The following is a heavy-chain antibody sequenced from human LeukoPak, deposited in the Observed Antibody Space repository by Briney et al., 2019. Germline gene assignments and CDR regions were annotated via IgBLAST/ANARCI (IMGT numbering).Heavy chain of an antibody. Sequence: PSETLSLTCTVSGGSISGSSYYWGWIRQPPGKGLEWIGSIYYSGSTYYNPSLKSRVTISVDTSKNQFSLKLSSMTAADTAVYYCAHKYSSGWHHFDYWGQGTLVTVSS. D-gene: IGHD6-19*01. CDR2: IYYSGST. J-gene: IGHJ4*02. V-gene: IGHV4-39*07. CDR3: AHKYSSGWHHFDY. CDR1: GGSISGSSYY.